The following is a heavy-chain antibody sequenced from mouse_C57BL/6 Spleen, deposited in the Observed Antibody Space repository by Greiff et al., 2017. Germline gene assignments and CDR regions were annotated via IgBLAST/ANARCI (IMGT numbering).Heavy chain of an antibody. CDR3: TREGAYYYGSSDY. V-gene: IGHV5-9-1*02. CDR1: GFTFSSYA. Sequence: EVMLVESGEGLVKPGGSLKLSCAASGFTFSSYAMSWVRQTPEKRLEWVAYISSGGDYIYYADTVKGRFTISRANARNTLYLQMSSLKSEDTAMYYCTREGAYYYGSSDYWGKGTTLTVAS. J-gene: IGHJ2*01. CDR2: ISSGGDYI. D-gene: IGHD1-1*01.